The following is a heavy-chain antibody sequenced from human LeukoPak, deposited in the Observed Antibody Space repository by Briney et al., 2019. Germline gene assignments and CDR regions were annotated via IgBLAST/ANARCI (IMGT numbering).Heavy chain of an antibody. CDR3: ARDRYSSSWFFDY. CDR2: ISSSSSYI. V-gene: IGHV3-21*01. Sequence: GGSLRLSCAASGFTFSSYSMNWVRLAPGKGLEWVSSISSSSSYIYYADTVKGRFTISRDNAKNSLYLQMNSLRAEDTAVYYCARDRYSSSWFFDYWGQGTLVTVSS. D-gene: IGHD6-13*01. CDR1: GFTFSSYS. J-gene: IGHJ4*02.